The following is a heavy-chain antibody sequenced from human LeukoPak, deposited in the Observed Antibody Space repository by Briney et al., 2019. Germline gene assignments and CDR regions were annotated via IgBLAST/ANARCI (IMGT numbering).Heavy chain of an antibody. V-gene: IGHV1-2*02. CDR1: GYTFTGYY. CDR2: INPNSGGT. D-gene: IGHD5-12*01. Sequence: ASVKVSCKASGYTFTGYYMHWVRQAPGQELEWMGWINPNSGGTNYAQKFQGRVTMTRDTSISTAYMELSRLRSDDTAVYYCARVVVDIVATYIWFDPWGQGTLVTVSS. J-gene: IGHJ5*02. CDR3: ARVVVDIVATYIWFDP.